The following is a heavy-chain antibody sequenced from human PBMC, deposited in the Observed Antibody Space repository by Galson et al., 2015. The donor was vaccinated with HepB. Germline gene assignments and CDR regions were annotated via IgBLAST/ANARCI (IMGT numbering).Heavy chain of an antibody. V-gene: IGHV1-18*01. CDR3: AREGSYCIGDACYYYFDY. J-gene: IGHJ4*02. CDR1: GYTFGDSG. CDR2: ISPYNANT. D-gene: IGHD2-15*01. Sequence: SVKVSCKASGYTFGDSGIIWVRQAPGQGLEWMGWISPYNANTNYAQKFRGRVTLTTVTSTTTAYMELRSLRSDDTAIYYCAREGSYCIGDACYYYFDYWSQGSLVTVSS.